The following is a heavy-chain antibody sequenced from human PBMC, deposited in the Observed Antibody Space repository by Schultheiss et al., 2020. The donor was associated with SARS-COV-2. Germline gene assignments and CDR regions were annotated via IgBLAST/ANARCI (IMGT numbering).Heavy chain of an antibody. CDR3: ARAPSTWYSSGWYGGVDY. CDR2: INHSGST. V-gene: IGHV4-39*07. D-gene: IGHD6-19*01. J-gene: IGHJ4*02. CDR1: GGSISSSSYY. Sequence: SQTLSLTCTVSGGSISSSSYYWSWIRQPPGKGLEWIGEINHSGSTNYNPSLKSRVTISVDTSKNQFSLKLSSVTAADTAVYYCARAPSTWYSSGWYGGVDYWGQGTLVTVSS.